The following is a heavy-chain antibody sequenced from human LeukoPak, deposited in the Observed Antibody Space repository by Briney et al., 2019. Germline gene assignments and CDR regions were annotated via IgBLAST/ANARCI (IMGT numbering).Heavy chain of an antibody. D-gene: IGHD3-16*01. CDR1: GGSLRSYY. J-gene: IGHJ6*02. CDR2: IYYSGSI. V-gene: IGHV4-59*01. Sequence: PSETLSLTCTVSGGSLRSYYWSWIRQPPGKGLEWIGYIYYSGSIHHNPSLKSRVTISIDTSKNQFSLKLSSVTAADTAVYYCARYGAVNKNWSGMDVWGQGTTVTVSS. CDR3: ARYGAVNKNWSGMDV.